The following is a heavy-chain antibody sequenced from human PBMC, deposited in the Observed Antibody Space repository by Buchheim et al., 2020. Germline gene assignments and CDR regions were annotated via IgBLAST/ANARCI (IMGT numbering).Heavy chain of an antibody. CDR1: GGSISSFY. D-gene: IGHD3-10*01. CDR3: ARANYYYDSGSYFAY. V-gene: IGHV4-59*01. J-gene: IGHJ4*02. Sequence: QVQLQESGPGLVKPSETLSLTCFLSGGSISSFYWSWIRQPPGKGLEWIGNIYYSGNTNYNPSLKSRVTISVDTSKNPFSLKLNSVTAADTAVYYCARANYYYDSGSYFAYWGQGTL. CDR2: IYYSGNT.